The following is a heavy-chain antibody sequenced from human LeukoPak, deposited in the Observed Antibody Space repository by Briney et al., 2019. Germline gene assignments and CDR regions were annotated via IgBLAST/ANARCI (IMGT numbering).Heavy chain of an antibody. D-gene: IGHD3-10*01. CDR2: INPNSGGT. CDR3: ARSPLTMVRGVIITGAVLDY. Sequence: GASVKVSCKASGYTFTGYYMHWVRQAPGQGLEWMGRINPNSGGTNYAQKFQGRVTMTRDTSISTAYMELSRLRSDDTAVYDCARSPLTMVRGVIITGAVLDYWGQGTLVTVSS. CDR1: GYTFTGYY. J-gene: IGHJ4*02. V-gene: IGHV1-2*06.